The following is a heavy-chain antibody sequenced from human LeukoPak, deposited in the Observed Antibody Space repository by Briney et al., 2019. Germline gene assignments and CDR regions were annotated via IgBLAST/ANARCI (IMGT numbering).Heavy chain of an antibody. Sequence: GGSLRLSCAASGFTFSSYAMSWVRQAPGKGLEWVSAISGSGAGTYYADSVKGRFTISRDNSKNTLYLQMNSLRAEDTAVYYCAKGNHPYGSGSYYPYYFDYWGQGTLVTVSS. D-gene: IGHD3-10*01. J-gene: IGHJ4*02. CDR1: GFTFSSYA. CDR3: AKGNHPYGSGSYYPYYFDY. CDR2: ISGSGAGT. V-gene: IGHV3-23*01.